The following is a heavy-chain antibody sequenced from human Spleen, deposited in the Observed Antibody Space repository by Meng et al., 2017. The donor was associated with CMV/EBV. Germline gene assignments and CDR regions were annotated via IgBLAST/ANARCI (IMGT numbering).Heavy chain of an antibody. Sequence: FMFSDYSMSWMPQARGKALEYVSYISDSGDSNYYADSVKGRFTISRDNAKNSLYLQMDSLRVDDTAVYYCAKDDDYDFWSGFSPGDYWGQGTLVTVSS. D-gene: IGHD3-3*01. CDR3: AKDDDYDFWSGFSPGDY. J-gene: IGHJ4*02. CDR1: FMFSDYS. CDR2: ISDSGDSN. V-gene: IGHV3-11*04.